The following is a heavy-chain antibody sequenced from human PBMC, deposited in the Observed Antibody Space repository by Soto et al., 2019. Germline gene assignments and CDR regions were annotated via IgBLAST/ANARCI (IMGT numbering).Heavy chain of an antibody. CDR2: ISAYNGNT. J-gene: IGHJ3*02. CDR1: GHTFTSYG. Sequence: ASVKVSCKASGHTFTSYGISWVRQAPGQGLEWMGWISAYNGNTNYAQKLQGRVTMTTDTSTSTAYMELRSLRSDDTAVYYCARQLTAMSAFDIWGQGTMVTVSS. D-gene: IGHD2-21*02. CDR3: ARQLTAMSAFDI. V-gene: IGHV1-18*04.